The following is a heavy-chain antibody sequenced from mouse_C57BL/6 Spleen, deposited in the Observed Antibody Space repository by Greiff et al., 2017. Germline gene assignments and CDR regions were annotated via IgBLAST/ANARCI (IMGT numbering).Heavy chain of an antibody. CDR3: ARGDGYYGDY. D-gene: IGHD2-3*01. V-gene: IGHV5-4*01. J-gene: IGHJ2*01. CDR1: GFTFSSYA. CDR2: ISDGGSYT. Sequence: EVQRVESGGGLVKPGGSLKLSCAASGFTFSSYAMSWVRQTPEKRLEWVATISDGGSYTYYPDNVKGRFTISRDNAKNNLYLQMSHLKSEDTAMYYCARGDGYYGDYWGQGTTLTVSS.